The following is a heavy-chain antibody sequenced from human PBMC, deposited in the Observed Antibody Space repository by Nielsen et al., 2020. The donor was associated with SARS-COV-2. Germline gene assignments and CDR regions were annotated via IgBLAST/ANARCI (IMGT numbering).Heavy chain of an antibody. CDR3: STGGVAAVGIYYYYYGMDV. D-gene: IGHD6-13*01. CDR2: IKAKTDGETT. CDR1: GFSFNTYS. V-gene: IGHV3-15*01. Sequence: GESLKISCVASGFSFNTYSMTWVRQAPGKGLEWVGRIKAKTDGETTVYAAPVQGRFTISRDDSEMTLYLQMDSLEIEDTGVYYCSTGGVAAVGIYYYYYGMDVWGQGTTVAVSS. J-gene: IGHJ6*02.